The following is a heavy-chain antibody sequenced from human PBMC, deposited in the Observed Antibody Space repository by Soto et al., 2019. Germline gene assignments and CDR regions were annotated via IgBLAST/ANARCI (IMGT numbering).Heavy chain of an antibody. D-gene: IGHD1-26*01. CDR2: INPNSGDT. J-gene: IGHJ6*02. Sequence: ASVKVSCKASGYTFTGYYVHWVRQAPGQGLEWMGWINPNSGDTYLAQRFQGRVTMTRDTSIGTAYMELRGLTSDDTAEYYCAKGGAVVAAGSRVYLYNARGVCGQGTTGTISS. CDR1: GYTFTGYY. CDR3: AKGGAVVAAGSRVYLYNARGV. V-gene: IGHV1-2*02.